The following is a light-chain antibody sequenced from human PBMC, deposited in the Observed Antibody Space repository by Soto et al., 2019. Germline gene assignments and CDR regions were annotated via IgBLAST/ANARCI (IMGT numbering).Light chain of an antibody. V-gene: IGLV2-14*01. CDR3: TSYTSSSTYV. CDR1: SSDVAGYNY. Sequence: QSALTQPASVSGSPGQSNAISCTGTSSDVAGYNYVSWYQQHPDKAPKLIIYDVGDRPSGVSDRFSGSKSGNTASLTISGLQAEDEAHYYCTSYTSSSTYVFGTGTKVTVL. J-gene: IGLJ1*01. CDR2: DVG.